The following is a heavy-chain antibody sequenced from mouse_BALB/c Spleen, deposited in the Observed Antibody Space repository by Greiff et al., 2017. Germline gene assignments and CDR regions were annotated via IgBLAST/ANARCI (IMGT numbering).Heavy chain of an antibody. CDR3: ARGGIYDGYHVGFAY. CDR2: INPGSGGT. J-gene: IGHJ3*01. Sequence: QVQLQQSGAELVRPGTSVKVSCKASGYAFTNYLIEWVKQRPGQGLEWIGVINPGSGGTNYNEKFKGKATLTADKSSSTAYMQLSSLTSDDSAVYFCARGGIYDGYHVGFAYWGQGTLVTVSA. D-gene: IGHD2-3*01. V-gene: IGHV1-54*01. CDR1: GYAFTNYL.